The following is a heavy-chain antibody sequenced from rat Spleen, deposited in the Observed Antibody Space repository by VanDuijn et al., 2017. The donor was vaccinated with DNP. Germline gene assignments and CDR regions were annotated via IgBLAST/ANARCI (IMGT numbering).Heavy chain of an antibody. CDR3: AIYFYSGDNWFGY. CDR2: IPSSGDST. V-gene: IGHV5-31*01. Sequence: EVLLVESGGGLVQPGRSLRLSCVASRFTFNNFWMTWFRQVPRKGLEWVASIPSSGDSTYYPDSVKGRFTISRDIAKNTLYLKMNSLRSEDTATYYCAIYFYSGDNWFGYWGQGTLVTVSS. J-gene: IGHJ3*01. CDR1: RFTFNNFW. D-gene: IGHD1-1*01.